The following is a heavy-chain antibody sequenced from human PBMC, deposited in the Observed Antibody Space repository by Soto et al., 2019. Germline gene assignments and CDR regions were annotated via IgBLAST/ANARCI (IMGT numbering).Heavy chain of an antibody. CDR2: IYWDDDK. V-gene: IGHV2-5*02. Sequence: QITLKESGPTLVKPTQTLTLTCTFSGFSLSTSGVGVGWIRQPPGKALEWLALIYWDDDKRYSPSLKSRLTITKDTSKNQVVLTMTNMDPVDTATYYCAHAGTVTTSPGPADYWGQGTLVTVSS. J-gene: IGHJ4*02. D-gene: IGHD4-17*01. CDR1: GFSLSTSGVG. CDR3: AHAGTVTTSPGPADY.